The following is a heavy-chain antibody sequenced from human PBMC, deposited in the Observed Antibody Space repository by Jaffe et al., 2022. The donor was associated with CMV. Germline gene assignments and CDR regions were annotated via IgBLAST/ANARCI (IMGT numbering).Heavy chain of an antibody. CDR3: ARDRYDPVTGHKGGFDY. CDR1: GFTFNTYG. J-gene: IGHJ4*02. Sequence: EVQLVESGGGLVQPGGSLRLSCAASGFTFNTYGMNWVRQAPGKGPEWIAYISNSGSNIYYADSVKGRFTISRDNARNSLYLHINSLRAEDTAVFYCARDRYDPVTGHKGGFDYWGQGTQVTVSS. V-gene: IGHV3-48*03. CDR2: ISNSGSNI. D-gene: IGHD3-9*01.